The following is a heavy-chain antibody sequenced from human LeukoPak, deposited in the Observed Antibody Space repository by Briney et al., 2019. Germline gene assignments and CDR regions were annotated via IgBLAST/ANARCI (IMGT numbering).Heavy chain of an antibody. Sequence: GGSLRLSCAASGFTFSNYEMNWVRQAPGKGLEWVSYVSPSGSTLYYADSVKGRFTISRDNAKNSLYLQMNSLRAEDTAVYYCALEPGNYEGLGFFDYWGQGTLVTVSS. CDR2: VSPSGSTL. V-gene: IGHV3-48*03. D-gene: IGHD4-11*01. CDR1: GFTFSNYE. CDR3: ALEPGNYEGLGFFDY. J-gene: IGHJ4*02.